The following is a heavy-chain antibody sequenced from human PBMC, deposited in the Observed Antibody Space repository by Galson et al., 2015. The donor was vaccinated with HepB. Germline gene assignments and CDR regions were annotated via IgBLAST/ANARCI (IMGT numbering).Heavy chain of an antibody. J-gene: IGHJ6*02. CDR1: GFSFASYW. CDR3: ARHSQTTANLDYYFFYGMDV. Sequence: QSGAEVKKPGESLKISCKGSGFSFASYWIGWVRQMPGKGLEWMGLIYPGDSDTRYSPSFQGQVTISADKSINTAYLQWSSLRASDTAIYYCARHSQTTANLDYYFFYGMDVWGQGTTVTVSS. V-gene: IGHV5-51*01. D-gene: IGHD1-7*01. CDR2: IYPGDSDT.